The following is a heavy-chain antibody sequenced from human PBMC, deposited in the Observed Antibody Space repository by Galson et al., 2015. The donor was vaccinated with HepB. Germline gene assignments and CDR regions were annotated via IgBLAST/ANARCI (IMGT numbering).Heavy chain of an antibody. CDR3: ARDYILRRVPEGGYYGMDV. CDR2: IIPILDTA. V-gene: IGHV1-69*01. J-gene: IGHJ6*02. Sequence: KASGGTFSRYVITWVRQAPGQGLEWMGGIIPILDTANYAQKFQGRVTITADESTSTAYMELSSLRSEDTAVYYCARDYILRRVPEGGYYGMDVWGQGTLVTVSS. CDR1: GGTFSRYV. D-gene: IGHD4-17*01.